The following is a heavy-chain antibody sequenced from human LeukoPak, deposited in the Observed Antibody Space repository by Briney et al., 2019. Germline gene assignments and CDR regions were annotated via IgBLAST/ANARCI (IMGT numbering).Heavy chain of an antibody. CDR1: GFTFDDYA. CDR2: ISWYSGSI. D-gene: IGHD3-22*01. J-gene: IGHJ4*02. Sequence: GRSLTLSCAASGFTFDDYAMLWPRQVPGEGVVWVSGISWYSGSIGYANSVKGRFTISRDNAKNSLYLQMNSLRAEDTALYYCAKVDHSSPYPDYWGQGTLVTVSS. CDR3: AKVDHSSPYPDY. V-gene: IGHV3-9*01.